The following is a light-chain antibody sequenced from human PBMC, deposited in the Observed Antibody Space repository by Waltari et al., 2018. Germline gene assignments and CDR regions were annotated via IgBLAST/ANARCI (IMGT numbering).Light chain of an antibody. Sequence: DIQMTQSPSTLSASVGDRVTITCRATQSVTRLLAWYQLKPGEAPKVLIHESSRLIDGVPSRFSGSGSGTQFTLTISSLQPDDFATYYCQQYSSFFPAFGQGT. J-gene: IGKJ1*01. CDR1: QSVTRL. CDR3: QQYSSFFPA. V-gene: IGKV1-5*03. CDR2: ESS.